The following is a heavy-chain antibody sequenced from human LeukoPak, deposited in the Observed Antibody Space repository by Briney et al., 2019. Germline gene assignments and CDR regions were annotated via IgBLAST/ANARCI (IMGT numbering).Heavy chain of an antibody. CDR2: ISSSSSHT. CDR1: GFIFSDYY. D-gene: IGHD3-22*01. J-gene: IGHJ4*02. V-gene: IGHV3-11*05. CDR3: ARESDSSGYDDH. Sequence: GGSLRLSCAASGFIFSDYYMSWIRQAPGKGLEWVSDISSSSSHTKYVDSVKGRFTISRANAKNSLYLQMNSLRAEDTALYYCARESDSSGYDDHWGQGTLVTVSS.